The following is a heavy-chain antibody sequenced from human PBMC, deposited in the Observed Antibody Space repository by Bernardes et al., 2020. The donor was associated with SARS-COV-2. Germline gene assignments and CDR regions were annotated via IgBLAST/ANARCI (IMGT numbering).Heavy chain of an antibody. Sequence: GSLRLSCAASGFTFSAYDMTWVRQAPGKGLEWLSGISGSGGRTYYADSVKGRFTISRDNSKNTLYLQMNSLRAEDTALYYCAKVLVAAGFDYWGQGTLVTVSS. J-gene: IGHJ4*02. CDR2: ISGSGGRT. CDR1: GFTFSAYD. CDR3: AKVLVAAGFDY. D-gene: IGHD6-13*01. V-gene: IGHV3-23*01.